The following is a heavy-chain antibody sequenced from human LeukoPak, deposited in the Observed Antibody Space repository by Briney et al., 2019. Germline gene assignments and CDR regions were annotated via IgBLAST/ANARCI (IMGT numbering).Heavy chain of an antibody. CDR2: INPSGGST. CDR1: GGTFSSYA. Sequence: ASVKVSCKASGGTFSSYAISRVRQAPGQGLEWMGIINPSGGSTSYAQKFQGRVTMTRDMSTSTVYMELSSLRSEDTAVYYCARAAVAHWFDPWGQGTLVTVSS. J-gene: IGHJ5*02. V-gene: IGHV1-46*01. CDR3: ARAAVAHWFDP. D-gene: IGHD6-19*01.